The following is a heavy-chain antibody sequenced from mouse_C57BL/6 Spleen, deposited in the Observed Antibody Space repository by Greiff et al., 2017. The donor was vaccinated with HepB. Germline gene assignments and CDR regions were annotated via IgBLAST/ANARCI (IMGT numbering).Heavy chain of an antibody. V-gene: IGHV1-15*01. CDR1: GYTFTDYE. CDR2: IDPETGGT. D-gene: IGHD2-3*01. J-gene: IGHJ4*01. Sequence: QVQLQQSGAELVRPGASVTLSCKASGYTFTDYEMHWVKQTPVHGLEWIGAIDPETGGTAYNQKFKGKAILTADKSSSTAYMELRSLTSEDSAVYYCTRRGYDASRGAMDYWGQGTSVTVSS. CDR3: TRRGYDASRGAMDY.